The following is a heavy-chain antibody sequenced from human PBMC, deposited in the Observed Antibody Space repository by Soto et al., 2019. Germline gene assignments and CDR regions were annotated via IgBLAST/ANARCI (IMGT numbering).Heavy chain of an antibody. CDR1: GYTFTSYG. D-gene: IGHD6-13*01. CDR2: ISAYNGNT. J-gene: IGHJ4*02. Sequence: GASVKVSFKASGYTFTSYGISWVRQAPGQGLEWMGWISAYNGNTNYAQKLQGRVTMTTDTSTSTAYMELRSLRSDDTAVYYCAISIAAAGLADYWGQGTLVTVSS. CDR3: AISIAAAGLADY. V-gene: IGHV1-18*04.